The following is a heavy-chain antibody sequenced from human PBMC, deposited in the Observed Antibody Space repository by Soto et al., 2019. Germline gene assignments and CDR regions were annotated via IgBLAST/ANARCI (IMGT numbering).Heavy chain of an antibody. V-gene: IGHV3-53*01. Sequence: EVQLVESGGGLIQPGGSLRLSCAVSGFTVSNNYMSWVRQAPGKGLEGVSVIYSGGYTAYGDSVKGRFTISRDNSKNTLYLKRNSRGAQPPALYFCAAHPGGGGYWGQGTLVTVSS. D-gene: IGHD3-10*01. CDR1: GFTVSNNY. J-gene: IGHJ4*02. CDR2: IYSGGYT. CDR3: AAHPGGGGY.